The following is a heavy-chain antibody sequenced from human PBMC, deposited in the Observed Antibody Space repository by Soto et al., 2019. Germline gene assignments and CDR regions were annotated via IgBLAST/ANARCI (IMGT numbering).Heavy chain of an antibody. CDR3: ARDHHYRNSWSFDS. D-gene: IGHD6-13*01. V-gene: IGHV4-4*02. CDR1: GGSIDSSDW. Sequence: QVQLQELGPGLVKPSGTLSLTCAVSGGSIDSSDWWNWVRQPPGKGLEWIGEIFHGGTIIYNPSLKSRVTISVDKSRNQFSLELTSVTAADTAVYYCARDHHYRNSWSFDSWGQGTLVTVSS. CDR2: IFHGGTI. J-gene: IGHJ4*02.